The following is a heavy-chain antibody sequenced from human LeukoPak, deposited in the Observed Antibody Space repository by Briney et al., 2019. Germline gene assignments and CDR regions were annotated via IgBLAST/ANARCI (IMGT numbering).Heavy chain of an antibody. CDR2: INPNSGGT. Sequence: ASVKVSCKASGYTFTGYYMHWVRQAPGQGLEWMGWINPNSGGTNYAQKFQGRVTMTRDTSISTAYMELSRLRSDDTAVYYCARGLNGGKLPRGARHYSGMDVWGQGTTVTLCS. CDR3: ARGLNGGKLPRGARHYSGMDV. V-gene: IGHV1-2*02. D-gene: IGHD2-15*01. J-gene: IGHJ6*02. CDR1: GYTFTGYY.